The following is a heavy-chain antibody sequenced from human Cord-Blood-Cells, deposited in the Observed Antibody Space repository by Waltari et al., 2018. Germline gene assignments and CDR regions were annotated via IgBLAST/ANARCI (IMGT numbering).Heavy chain of an antibody. CDR2: IYYSGST. Sequence: QVQLQESGPGLVKPSPTLSLTCTVTGGSISSGGYYSSWIRQHHGQGLEWIGYIYYSGSTYYNPSLKSRVTISVDTSKNQFSLKLSSVTAADTAVYYCARERYCSSTSCYTNWFDPWGQGTLVTVSS. J-gene: IGHJ5*02. V-gene: IGHV4-31*03. D-gene: IGHD2-2*02. CDR1: GGSISSGGYY. CDR3: ARERYCSSTSCYTNWFDP.